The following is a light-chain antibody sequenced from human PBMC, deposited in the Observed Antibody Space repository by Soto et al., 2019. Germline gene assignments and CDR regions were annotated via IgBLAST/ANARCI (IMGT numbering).Light chain of an antibody. CDR3: SSYKSSSNLV. V-gene: IGLV2-14*01. J-gene: IGLJ1*01. CDR1: SSDVGGYSS. CDR2: EVS. Sequence: QSVLTQPASVSGSPGQSITISCTGTSSDVGGYSSVSWYQQHPGKAPELMIYEVSNRPSGVSNRFSGSKSGNTASLTISGLQAEDEADYYCSSYKSSSNLVFGTGTKVTVL.